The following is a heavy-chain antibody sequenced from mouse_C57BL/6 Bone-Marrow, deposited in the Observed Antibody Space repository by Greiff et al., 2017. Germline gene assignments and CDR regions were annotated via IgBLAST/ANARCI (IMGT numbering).Heavy chain of an antibody. CDR1: GYTFTSYW. CDR2: IHPNSGST. CDR3: ASDYYGSSYRY. D-gene: IGHD1-1*01. J-gene: IGHJ2*01. V-gene: IGHV1-64*01. Sequence: QVQLQQSGAELVKPGASVKLSCKASGYTFTSYWMHWVKQRPGQGLEWIGMIHPNSGSTNYNEKFKSKATLTVDKSSSTAYMQLSSLTSEDSAVYYCASDYYGSSYRYWGQGTTLTVSS.